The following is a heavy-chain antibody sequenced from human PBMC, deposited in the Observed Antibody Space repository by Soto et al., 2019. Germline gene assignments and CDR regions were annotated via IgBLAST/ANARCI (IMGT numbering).Heavy chain of an antibody. Sequence: PSETLSLTCAVFGGSITSSNWWSWIRQPPGKGLEWIGEIYHTGSINYNPALKTRVTMSVDKSKNQFSLKLTSVTAADTAVYYCACYYDSSGYRFDYWGQGTLVTVSS. CDR3: ACYYDSSGYRFDY. CDR2: IYHTGSI. V-gene: IGHV4-4*02. J-gene: IGHJ4*02. D-gene: IGHD3-22*01. CDR1: GGSITSSNW.